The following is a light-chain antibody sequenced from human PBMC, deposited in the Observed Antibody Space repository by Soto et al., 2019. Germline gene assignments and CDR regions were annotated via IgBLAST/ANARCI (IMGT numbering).Light chain of an antibody. CDR1: QSINSW. Sequence: DIPMTQSPSTLSAFVGDRVTITCRASQSINSWLAWYQQKPGKAPNLLIYDASSLESGVPSRFSGSGSGTEFTLTISSLQPDDFATYYCQQYSSSQWTFGQGTKVEIK. V-gene: IGKV1-5*01. CDR2: DAS. CDR3: QQYSSSQWT. J-gene: IGKJ1*01.